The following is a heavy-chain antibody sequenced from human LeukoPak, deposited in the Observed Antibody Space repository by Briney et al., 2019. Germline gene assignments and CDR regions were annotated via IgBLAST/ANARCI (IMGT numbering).Heavy chain of an antibody. CDR1: GGSFSAYY. J-gene: IGHJ4*03. CDR2: INHRGDT. D-gene: IGHD5-24*01. V-gene: IGHV4-34*01. CDR3: ARGPTISENGYFDY. Sequence: SETLCLTCAVYGGSFSAYYWSWIRQSPGKGLEWIAEINHRGDTNYNPSVTSRVSIAVDTSKNQFSLKVTSLTAADTAVYYCARGPTISENGYFDYWGQGTLVTVSS.